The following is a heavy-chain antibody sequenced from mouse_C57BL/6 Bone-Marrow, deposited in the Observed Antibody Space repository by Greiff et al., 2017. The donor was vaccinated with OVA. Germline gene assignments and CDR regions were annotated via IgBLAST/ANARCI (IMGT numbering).Heavy chain of an antibody. CDR1: GFTFSSYA. D-gene: IGHD1-1*01. CDR2: ISSGGDYI. CDR3: TKLLDAIYY. V-gene: IGHV5-9-1*02. J-gene: IGHJ4*01. Sequence: EVKLVESGEGLVKPGGSLKLSCAASGFTFSSYAMSWVRQTPEKRLEWVAYISSGGDYIYYADTVKGRFTISRDNARNTLYLQMSTLKSQDTAMYYCTKLLDAIYYCGQGTTLTLSS.